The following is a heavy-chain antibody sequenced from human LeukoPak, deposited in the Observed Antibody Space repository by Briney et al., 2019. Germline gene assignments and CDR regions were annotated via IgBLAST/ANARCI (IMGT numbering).Heavy chain of an antibody. CDR1: GYTFTNYY. CDR3: AKDTTIFGVGSGY. CDR2: MNPGGGST. V-gene: IGHV1-46*01. Sequence: GASVKVSCKASGYTFTNYYMHWVRQTPGQGLEWMAIMNPGGGSTTYAQKLQGRATMTRDTSADTSTTTVYMELNSLRAEDTAVYYCAKDTTIFGVGSGYWGQGTLVTVSS. D-gene: IGHD3-3*01. J-gene: IGHJ4*02.